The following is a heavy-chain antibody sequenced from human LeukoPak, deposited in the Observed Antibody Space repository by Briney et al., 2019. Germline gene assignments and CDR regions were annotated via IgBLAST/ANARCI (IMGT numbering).Heavy chain of an antibody. CDR1: GYTFTDYY. CDR2: INAGNGDT. D-gene: IGHD3-10*01. J-gene: IGHJ4*02. CDR3: ARDRGVTMVRGVIDSFDY. V-gene: IGHV1/OR15-3*02. Sequence: EAPVKVCCKTSGYTFTDYYIHWVRQAPGQGLEWMGWINAGNGDTKYSQKFQGRVTITRDTSASIAYMKLSSLRSEDTAVYYCARDRGVTMVRGVIDSFDYWGQGTLVTVSS.